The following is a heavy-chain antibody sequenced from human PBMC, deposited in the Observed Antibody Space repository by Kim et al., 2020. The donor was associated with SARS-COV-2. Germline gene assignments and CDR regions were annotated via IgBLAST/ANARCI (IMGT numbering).Heavy chain of an antibody. J-gene: IGHJ4*02. V-gene: IGHV3-33*05. D-gene: IGHD6-19*01. CDR1: GFTFRTYG. CDR3: ERLDSSGRLDY. Sequence: GGSLRLSCAASGFTFRTYGMHWVRQAPGKGLEWVALISYAGNNKDYADSVKGRFTISRDNSKNTLDMQMNSLRAGDTAVYYCERLDSSGRLDYWGQGTLVTVS. CDR2: ISYAGNNK.